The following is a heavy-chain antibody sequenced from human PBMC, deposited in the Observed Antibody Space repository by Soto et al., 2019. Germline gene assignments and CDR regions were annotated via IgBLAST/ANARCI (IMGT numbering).Heavy chain of an antibody. CDR1: GGSISSSNW. V-gene: IGHV4-4*02. CDR2: IYHSGST. CDR3: ARLVKKKSGYYHPYYYYYGMDV. D-gene: IGHD3-22*01. Sequence: SETLSLTCAVSGGSISSSNWWSWVRQPPGKGLEWIGEIYHSGSTNYNPSLKSRVTISVDKSKNQFSLKLSSVTAADTAVYYCARLVKKKSGYYHPYYYYYGMDVWGQGTTVT. J-gene: IGHJ6*02.